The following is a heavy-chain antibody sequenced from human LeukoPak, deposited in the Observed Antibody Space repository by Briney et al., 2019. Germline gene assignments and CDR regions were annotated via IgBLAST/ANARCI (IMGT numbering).Heavy chain of an antibody. J-gene: IGHJ5*02. Sequence: SETLSLTCTVSGGSISNYYWSWIRQPPGEGLEWIGYIYYSGSTNYNPSLKSRVTISVDTSKNQFSLRLSSVTAADTAVYYCARHRYYYDSSGYYYQPWGQGTLVTVSS. CDR3: ARHRYYYDSSGYYYQP. CDR1: GGSISNYY. D-gene: IGHD3-22*01. CDR2: IYYSGST. V-gene: IGHV4-59*01.